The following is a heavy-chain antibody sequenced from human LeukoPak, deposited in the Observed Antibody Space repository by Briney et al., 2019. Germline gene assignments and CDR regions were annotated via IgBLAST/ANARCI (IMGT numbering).Heavy chain of an antibody. V-gene: IGHV4-59*01. CDR1: GGSISSYY. CDR2: IYYSGST. D-gene: IGHD6-13*01. Sequence: PSETLSLTCNVSGGSISSYYWRWIRQPPGKGLEWIGYIYYSGSTNYNPSLESRVTISVDTSKNQLSLKLTSVTAADTAVYYCARGGSSSSLNHFDYWGQGTLVTVSS. CDR3: ARGGSSSSLNHFDY. J-gene: IGHJ4*02.